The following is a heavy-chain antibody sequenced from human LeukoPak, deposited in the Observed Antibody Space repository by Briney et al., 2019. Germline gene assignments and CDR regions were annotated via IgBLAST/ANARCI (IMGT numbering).Heavy chain of an antibody. CDR1: GGSISTYY. CDR2: IYYSGST. Sequence: SETLSLTCTVSGGSISTYYWSWIRQPPGKGLEWLGTIYYSGSTYYNPSLKSRVIISVDTSKNQFSVKLSSVTAPDTAVYYCARHEDRNWYFDHWGQGTLVTVSS. D-gene: IGHD1-1*01. V-gene: IGHV4-39*01. CDR3: ARHEDRNWYFDH. J-gene: IGHJ4*02.